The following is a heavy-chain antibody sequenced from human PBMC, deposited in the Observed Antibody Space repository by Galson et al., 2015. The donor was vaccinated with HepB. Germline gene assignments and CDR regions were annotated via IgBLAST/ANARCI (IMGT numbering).Heavy chain of an antibody. Sequence: SLRLSCAASGFTFSNYAMSWVRQVPGKEFQWVSAISGSGDSTSYADSVKGRFTISRDNSKNTLFLQMDGLRAEDTAMYYCARERSQSYSGDWGQGALVAVSS. D-gene: IGHD2-21*01. CDR1: GFTFSNYA. V-gene: IGHV3-23*01. CDR2: ISGSGDST. CDR3: ARERSQSYSGD. J-gene: IGHJ4*02.